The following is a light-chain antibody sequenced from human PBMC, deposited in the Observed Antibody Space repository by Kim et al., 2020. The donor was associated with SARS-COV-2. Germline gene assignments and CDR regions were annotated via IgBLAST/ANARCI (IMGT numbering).Light chain of an antibody. CDR1: QSFLHSNGHTY. CDR2: LAS. Sequence: DIVMTQSPLSLVVTPGEPASISCRSSQSFLHSNGHTYFGWYLQKSEQSPHLLIYLASNRASRVPDMFSGSGSGTDFTLKISRVEAKDVVVYYCMQALLTPWTFGQRTKVDIK. V-gene: IGKV2-28*01. CDR3: MQALLTPWT. J-gene: IGKJ1*01.